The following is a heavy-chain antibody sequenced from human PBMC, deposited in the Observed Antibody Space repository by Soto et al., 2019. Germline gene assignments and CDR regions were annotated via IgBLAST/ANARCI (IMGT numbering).Heavy chain of an antibody. CDR3: ARENDHQSPTYYYYYVMDV. J-gene: IGHJ6*02. CDR1: GDSIRRGYY. Sequence: AATLSLTCTGSGDSIRRGYYWAWIRPPPGKGLEWIGSIYHSGSTYYNPSLKSRVTISVDTSKNQFSLKLSSVTAADTAVYYCARENDHQSPTYYYYYVMDVWGPGNTVTVS. V-gene: IGHV4-38-2*02. CDR2: IYHSGST.